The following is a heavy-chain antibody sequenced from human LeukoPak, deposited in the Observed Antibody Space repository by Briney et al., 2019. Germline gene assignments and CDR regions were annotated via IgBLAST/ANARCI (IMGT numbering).Heavy chain of an antibody. D-gene: IGHD6-19*01. CDR1: GGSISSGGYY. Sequence: SETLSLTCTVSGGSISSGGYYWIWIRQHPGKGLEWIGYINYSGSTYCNPSLKSRVTISVDTSKNQFSLKLSSVTAADTAVYYCARGNSSGWYIGVTFDYWGQGTLVTVSS. J-gene: IGHJ4*02. CDR2: INYSGST. CDR3: ARGNSSGWYIGVTFDY. V-gene: IGHV4-31*03.